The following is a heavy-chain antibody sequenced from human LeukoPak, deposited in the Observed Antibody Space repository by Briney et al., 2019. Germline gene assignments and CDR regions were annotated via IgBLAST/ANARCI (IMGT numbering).Heavy chain of an antibody. V-gene: IGHV1-3*01. CDR1: GYTFTSYA. CDR3: ARAIETYGSGTYYSDY. Sequence: ASVKVSCKASGYTFTSYAMHWVRQAPGQRLEWMGWINAGNGNTKYSQKFQGRVTITRDTSASTAYMELSSLRSEDTAVYYCARAIETYGSGTYYSDYWGQGTLVTVSS. D-gene: IGHD3-10*01. CDR2: INAGNGNT. J-gene: IGHJ4*02.